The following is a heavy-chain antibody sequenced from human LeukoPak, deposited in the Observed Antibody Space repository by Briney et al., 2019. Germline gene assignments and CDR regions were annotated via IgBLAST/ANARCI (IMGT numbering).Heavy chain of an antibody. CDR3: ARGGRFLEWLLEIDY. CDR1: GFNFGSQW. D-gene: IGHD3-3*01. J-gene: IGHJ4*02. V-gene: IGHV3-74*01. CDR2: ITGDGSST. Sequence: GGSLRLSCAASGFNFGSQWMHWARQAPGKGLVWVSRITGDGSSTSYADSVKGRFTISRDTAENTLYLQMNSLRAEDTAVYYCARGGRFLEWLLEIDYWGQGTLVTVSS.